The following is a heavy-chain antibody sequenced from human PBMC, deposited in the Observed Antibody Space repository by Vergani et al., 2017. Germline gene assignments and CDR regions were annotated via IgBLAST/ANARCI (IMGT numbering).Heavy chain of an antibody. CDR3: ARSQFATNDFVL. D-gene: IGHD3-16*01. CDR1: GYTFVNHP. J-gene: IGHJ4*02. CDR2: ISPYNHKT. V-gene: IGHV1-18*04. Sequence: QAQLGQSDPEVKKPGDSVTLSCKTSGYTFVNHPITWVRQAPGQGLEWMGWISPYNHKTLYSQKVEGRMTMTFDTSSSTVFLELRRLTSDDTAIYYCARSQFATNDFVLWGRGTLVTVSS.